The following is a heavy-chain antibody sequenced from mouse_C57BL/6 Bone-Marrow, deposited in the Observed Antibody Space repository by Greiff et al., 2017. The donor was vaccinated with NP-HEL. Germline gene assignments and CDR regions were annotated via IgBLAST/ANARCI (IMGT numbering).Heavy chain of an antibody. V-gene: IGHV1-72*01. J-gene: IGHJ3*01. Sequence: QVQLQQSGAELVKPGASVKLSCKASGYTFTSYWMHWVKQRPGRGLEWIGRIDPNSGGTKYNEKFKTKATLTVDKPSSTAYMQLSSLTSEDSAVYYCARSAYGSSYGAWFAYWGQGTLVTVSA. CDR2: IDPNSGGT. CDR3: ARSAYGSSYGAWFAY. CDR1: GYTFTSYW. D-gene: IGHD1-1*01.